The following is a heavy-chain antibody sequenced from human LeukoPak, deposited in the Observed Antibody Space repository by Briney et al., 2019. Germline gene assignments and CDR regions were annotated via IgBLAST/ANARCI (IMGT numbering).Heavy chain of an antibody. Sequence: PSETLSLTCTVSGASIRNYYWSWIRQPAGKGLEWIGRIVPSGSTNYNPSLKSRVTMSVDTSKNQFSLKLSSVTAADTAVYYCARGGGSSWPYDYWGQGTLVTVSS. V-gene: IGHV4-4*07. CDR1: GASIRNYY. CDR3: ARGGGSSWPYDY. CDR2: IVPSGST. J-gene: IGHJ4*02. D-gene: IGHD6-13*01.